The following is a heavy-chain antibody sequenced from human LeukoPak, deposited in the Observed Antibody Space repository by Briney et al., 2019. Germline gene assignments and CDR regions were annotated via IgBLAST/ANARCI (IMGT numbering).Heavy chain of an antibody. J-gene: IGHJ6*02. V-gene: IGHV3-9*01. CDR2: ISWNSGSI. Sequence: PGGSLRLSCAASGFTFDVYAMHWVRHAPGEGLEWVSGISWNSGSIGYADSVKGRFTISRDNAKNSLYLQMNSLRAEDTALYYCAKDMGSTSGMDVWGQGTTVTVSS. CDR1: GFTFDVYA. D-gene: IGHD2-2*01. CDR3: AKDMGSTSGMDV.